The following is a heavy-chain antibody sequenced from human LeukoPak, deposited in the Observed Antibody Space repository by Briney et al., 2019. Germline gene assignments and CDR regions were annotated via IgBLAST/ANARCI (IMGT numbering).Heavy chain of an antibody. CDR2: ISSGDRT. J-gene: IGHJ4*02. V-gene: IGHV3-23*01. CDR3: AKDATASPYFHWFDN. CDR1: GFTFSSYT. D-gene: IGHD3-9*01. Sequence: RGSLRLSCAASGFTFSSYTMNWVRQAPGKELEWVAGISSGDRTFHAESVKGRFTISRDKSKDTLYLQMNSLRAEDTAVYYCAKDATASPYFHWFDNWGQGTQVSVSS.